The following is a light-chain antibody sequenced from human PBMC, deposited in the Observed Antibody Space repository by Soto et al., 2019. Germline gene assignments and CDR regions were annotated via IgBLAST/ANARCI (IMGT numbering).Light chain of an antibody. CDR3: QSYDSSPSGYV. J-gene: IGLJ1*01. CDR1: SSNIGAGYD. Sequence: QSVLTQPPSVSGAPGQRVTISCTGSSSNIGAGYDVHWYQQVPGTAPRLLIYANRIRPAGVPDRFSASKSDTSASLAITGLHAEEEADYYCQSYDSSPSGYVFGTGTKLTVL. CDR2: ANR. V-gene: IGLV1-40*01.